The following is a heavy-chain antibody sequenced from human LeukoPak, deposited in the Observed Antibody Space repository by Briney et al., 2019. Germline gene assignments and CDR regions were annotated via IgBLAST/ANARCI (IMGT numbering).Heavy chain of an antibody. CDR3: ARDQREQQLVG. CDR1: GFTFSGSG. V-gene: IGHV3-73*01. D-gene: IGHD6-13*01. J-gene: IGHJ4*02. Sequence: PGGSLRLSCATSGFTFSGSGIHWVRQASGKGLEWVGRIRSKANNYATAYGASVKGRFTISRDDSKNTAYLQMNSLGAEDTAVYYCARDQREQQLVGWGQGTLVIVSS. CDR2: IRSKANNYAT.